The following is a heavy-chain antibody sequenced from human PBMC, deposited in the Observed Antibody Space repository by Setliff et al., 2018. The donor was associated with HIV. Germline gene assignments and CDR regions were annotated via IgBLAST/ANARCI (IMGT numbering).Heavy chain of an antibody. Sequence: PGGSLRLSCAASGFTFTSYWMIWVRQAPGKGLEWVANINQDGSEKNYVDSVKGRFTISRDNAKNSLYLQMDSLRVEDTTVYYCATDDYCGGDCYSKYFQHWGQGTLVTVSS. CDR2: INQDGSEK. V-gene: IGHV3-7*01. CDR3: ATDDYCGGDCYSKYFQH. J-gene: IGHJ1*01. CDR1: GFTFTSYW. D-gene: IGHD2-21*02.